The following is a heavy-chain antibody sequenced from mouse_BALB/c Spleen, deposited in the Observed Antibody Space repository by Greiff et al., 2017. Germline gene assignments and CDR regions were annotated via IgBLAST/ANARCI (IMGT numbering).Heavy chain of an antibody. J-gene: IGHJ1*01. CDR2: IYPGNSDT. CDR3: TRAPTSWYFDV. Sequence: EVQLQQSGTVLARPGASVKMSCKASGYTFTSYWMHWVKQRPGQGLEWIGAIYPGNSDTSYNQKFKGKAKLTAVTSTSTAYMELSSLTNEDSAVYYYTRAPTSWYFDVWGAGTTVTVSS. CDR1: GYTFTSYW. V-gene: IGHV1-5*01. D-gene: IGHD2-10*01.